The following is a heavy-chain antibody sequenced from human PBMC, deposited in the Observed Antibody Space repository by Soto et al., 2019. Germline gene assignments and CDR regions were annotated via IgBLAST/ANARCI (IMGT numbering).Heavy chain of an antibody. J-gene: IGHJ4*02. Sequence: QVQLVESGGGVVQPGRSLRLSCAASGFTFSSSGIHWVRQAPGKGLEWVAVISYDGGNKYYVDSVKGRFTISRDNSTTTLYLQMNSLRAEDTAVYYGATAVSGWYGSGECGFWGPGTLVTVSS. CDR2: ISYDGGNK. D-gene: IGHD6-19*01. V-gene: IGHV3-30*03. CDR1: GFTFSSSG. CDR3: ATAVSGWYGSGECGF.